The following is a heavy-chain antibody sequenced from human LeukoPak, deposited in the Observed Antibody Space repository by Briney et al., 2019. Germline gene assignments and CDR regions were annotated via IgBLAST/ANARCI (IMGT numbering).Heavy chain of an antibody. Sequence: PGGSLRLSCAASGFTFSSYWMHWVRQAPGKGLVWVSRINSDGSSTSYADSVKGRFTISRGNAKNTLYLQMNSLRAEDTAVYYCASEGYSNYNFDYWGQGTLVTVSS. V-gene: IGHV3-74*01. CDR1: GFTFSSYW. D-gene: IGHD4-11*01. CDR3: ASEGYSNYNFDY. J-gene: IGHJ4*02. CDR2: INSDGSST.